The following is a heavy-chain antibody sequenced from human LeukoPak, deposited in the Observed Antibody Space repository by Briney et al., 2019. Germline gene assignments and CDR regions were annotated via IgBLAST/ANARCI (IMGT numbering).Heavy chain of an antibody. CDR3: ASGGGDQYYFDY. CDR1: GFTFSDYY. Sequence: RGSLRLSCAASGFTFSDYYMSWIRQAPGKGLEWVSYISSSSSYTNYADSVKGRFTISRDNAKSSLYLQMNSLRAEDTAVYYCASGGGDQYYFDYWGQGTLVTVSS. CDR2: ISSSSSYT. V-gene: IGHV3-11*03. D-gene: IGHD3-16*01. J-gene: IGHJ4*02.